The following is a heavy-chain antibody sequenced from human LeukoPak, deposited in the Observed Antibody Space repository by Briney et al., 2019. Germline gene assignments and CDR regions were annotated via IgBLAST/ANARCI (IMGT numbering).Heavy chain of an antibody. D-gene: IGHD2-15*01. V-gene: IGHV2-70*04. CDR2: IDWADK. CDR1: GFSLSTSGMP. J-gene: IGHJ4*02. Sequence: SGPALVKPTQTLTQTSTFTGFSLSTSGMPVSWIRQPPRKVLEWLARIDWADKNYSTSLTTRLTISKDTSKMQGVLTINTIDPLETAAYDCERMTPSRRRIWGQGTLVTVSS. CDR3: ERMTPSRRRI.